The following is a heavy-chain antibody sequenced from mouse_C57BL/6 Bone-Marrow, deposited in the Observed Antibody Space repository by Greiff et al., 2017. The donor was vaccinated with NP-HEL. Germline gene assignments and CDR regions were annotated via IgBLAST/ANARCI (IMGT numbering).Heavy chain of an antibody. V-gene: IGHV1-52*01. CDR3: ARFTTIPTFYYFDY. CDR2: IDPSDSET. J-gene: IGHJ2*01. CDR1: GYTFTSYW. D-gene: IGHD1-1*01. Sequence: HVQLQQPGAELVRPGSSVKLSCKASGYTFTSYWMHWVKQRPIQGLEWIGNIDPSDSETHYNQKFKDKATLTVDKSSSTAYMQLSSLTSEDSAVYYCARFTTIPTFYYFDYWGQGTTLTVSS.